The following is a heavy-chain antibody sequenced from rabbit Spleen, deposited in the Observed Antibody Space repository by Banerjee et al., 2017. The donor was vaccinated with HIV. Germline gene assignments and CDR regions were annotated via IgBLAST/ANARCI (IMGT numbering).Heavy chain of an antibody. CDR3: ARNYVNAFDP. CDR2: IDTSNGDT. D-gene: IGHD1-1*01. Sequence: QSLEESGGDLVKPGASLTLTCTASGFDFSSDVMCWVRQAPGKGLEWIACIDTSNGDTDYANWPKGRFTISKTSSTTVTLQMTSLTAADTATYFCARNYVNAFDPWGPGTLVTVS. J-gene: IGHJ2*01. CDR1: GFDFSSDV. V-gene: IGHV1S40*01.